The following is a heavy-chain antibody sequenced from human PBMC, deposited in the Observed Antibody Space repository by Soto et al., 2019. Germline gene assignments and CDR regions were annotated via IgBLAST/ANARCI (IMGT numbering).Heavy chain of an antibody. Sequence: SVKVSCKASGGTFSSYAISWVRQAPGQGLEWMGGIIPIFGTANYAQKFQGRVTITADESTSTAYMELSSLRSEDTAVYYCARDPSPYHDSSGSMHYFDYWGQGTLVTVSS. CDR3: ARDPSPYHDSSGSMHYFDY. CDR1: GGTFSSYA. D-gene: IGHD3-22*01. V-gene: IGHV1-69*13. CDR2: IIPIFGTA. J-gene: IGHJ4*02.